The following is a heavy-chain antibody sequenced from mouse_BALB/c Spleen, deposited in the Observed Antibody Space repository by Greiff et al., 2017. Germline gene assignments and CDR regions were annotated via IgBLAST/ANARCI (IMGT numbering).Heavy chain of an antibody. CDR1: GFNIKDTY. CDR2: IDPANGNT. Sequence: EVQGVESGAELVKPGASVKLSCTASGFNIKDTYMHWVKQRPEQGLEWIGRIDPANGNTKYDPKFQGKATITADTSSNTAYLQLSSLTSEDTAVYYCARSNTAWFAYWGQGTLVTVSA. CDR3: ARSNTAWFAY. D-gene: IGHD1-1*01. V-gene: IGHV14-3*02. J-gene: IGHJ3*01.